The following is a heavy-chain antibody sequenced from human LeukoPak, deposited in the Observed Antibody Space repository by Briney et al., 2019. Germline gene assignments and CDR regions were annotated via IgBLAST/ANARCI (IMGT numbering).Heavy chain of an antibody. CDR3: ARDIGIAVAGTDY. D-gene: IGHD6-19*01. CDR2: ISSSSSYI. Sequence: GGSLRLSCAASGFTFSSYSMKWVRQAPGKGLEWVSSISSSSSYIYYANSVKGRFTISRDNAKNSLYLQMNSPRADDTAVYYCARDIGIAVAGTDYWGQGTLVTVSS. J-gene: IGHJ4*02. V-gene: IGHV3-21*01. CDR1: GFTFSSYS.